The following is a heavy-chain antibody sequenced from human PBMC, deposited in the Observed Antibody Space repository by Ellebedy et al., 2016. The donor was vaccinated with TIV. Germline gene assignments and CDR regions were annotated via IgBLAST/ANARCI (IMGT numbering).Heavy chain of an antibody. J-gene: IGHJ5*02. CDR2: ISYDGSNK. CDR3: AREAYCGGDCHTDLIEGLGFRFDP. D-gene: IGHD2-21*02. V-gene: IGHV3-30-3*01. Sequence: PGGSLRLSCAASGFTFSSYAMHWVRQAPGKGLEWVAVISYDGSNKYYADSVKGRFTISRDNSKNTLYLQMNSLRAEDTAVYYCAREAYCGGDCHTDLIEGLGFRFDPWGQGTLVTVSS. CDR1: GFTFSSYA.